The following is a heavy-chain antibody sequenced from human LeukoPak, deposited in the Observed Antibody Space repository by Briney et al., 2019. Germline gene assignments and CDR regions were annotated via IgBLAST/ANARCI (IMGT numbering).Heavy chain of an antibody. J-gene: IGHJ6*02. CDR3: AREIGVGVGVRYFYYGMDV. D-gene: IGHD3-3*01. V-gene: IGHV3-7*01. Sequence: GGSLRLSCAASGFTFSSYWMSWVRQAPGKGLEWVANIKQDGSEKYYVDSVRGRFTISRDNAKNSLYLQMNSLRAEDTAVYYCAREIGVGVGVRYFYYGMDVWGQGTTVTVSS. CDR2: IKQDGSEK. CDR1: GFTFSSYW.